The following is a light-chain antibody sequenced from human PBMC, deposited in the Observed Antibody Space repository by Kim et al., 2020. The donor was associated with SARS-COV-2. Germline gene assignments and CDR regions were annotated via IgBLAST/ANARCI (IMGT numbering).Light chain of an antibody. CDR2: GKN. V-gene: IGLV3-19*01. Sequence: AVGQTVRITGQGDSLRRYYASWYQQKPGQAPVVVIYGKNNRPSGIPYRFSGSSSGNTASLTITGAQAEDEADYYCNSRDSSGNHYVFGTGTKVTVL. CDR1: SLRRYY. CDR3: NSRDSSGNHYV. J-gene: IGLJ1*01.